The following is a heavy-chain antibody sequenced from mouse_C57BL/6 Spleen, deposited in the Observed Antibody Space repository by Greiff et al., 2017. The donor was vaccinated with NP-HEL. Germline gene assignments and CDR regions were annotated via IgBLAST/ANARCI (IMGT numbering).Heavy chain of an antibody. CDR1: GFNIKNTY. Sequence: VQLQQPVAELVRPGASVKLSCTASGFNIKNTYMHWVKQRPEQGLEWIGRIDPANGNTKYAPKFQGKATITADTSSNTAYLQLSSLTSEDTAIYYCAPTSFYYGSSYVMDYWGQGTSVTVSS. V-gene: IGHV14-3*01. CDR2: IDPANGNT. D-gene: IGHD1-1*01. J-gene: IGHJ4*01. CDR3: APTSFYYGSSYVMDY.